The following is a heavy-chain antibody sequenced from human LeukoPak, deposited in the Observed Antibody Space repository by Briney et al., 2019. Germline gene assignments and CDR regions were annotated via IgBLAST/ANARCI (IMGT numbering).Heavy chain of an antibody. CDR2: IGSDGNKK. CDR1: GFTFSSYA. J-gene: IGHJ4*02. D-gene: IGHD6-19*01. V-gene: IGHV3-30*02. CDR3: VKGGKYGSGHYEY. Sequence: GSLRLSCAASGFTFSSYAMHWVRQAPGKGLEWVALIGSDGNKKYYADSVKGRFSISRDNSKNTLYLQMSSLRADDAARYYCVKGGKYGSGHYEYWGQGTLVTVSS.